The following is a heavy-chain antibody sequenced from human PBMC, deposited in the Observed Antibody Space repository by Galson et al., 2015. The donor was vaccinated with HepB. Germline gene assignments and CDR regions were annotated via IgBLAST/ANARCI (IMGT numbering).Heavy chain of an antibody. CDR1: GFTFSHYA. CDR2: IRGSGDVT. Sequence: SLRLSCAASGFTFSHYAMSWVRQAPGKGLEWVSVIRGSGDVTFYAGSVRGRFTISRDRSRNTLSLQLNCLGAEDTAVYYCAKHSGSGNPFYYAMDVWGQGTTVTVSS. J-gene: IGHJ6*02. CDR3: AKHSGSGNPFYYAMDV. V-gene: IGHV3-23*01. D-gene: IGHD3-10*01.